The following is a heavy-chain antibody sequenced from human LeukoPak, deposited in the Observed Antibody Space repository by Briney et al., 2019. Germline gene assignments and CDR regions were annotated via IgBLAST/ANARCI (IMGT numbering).Heavy chain of an antibody. CDR2: INSDGSST. V-gene: IGHV3-74*01. J-gene: IGHJ4*02. CDR3: ARDLRDYVWGSYPSIYYFDY. Sequence: PGGSLRLSCAASGFTFSSYWMHWVRQAPGKGLVWVSRINSDGSSTSYADSVKGRFTISRDNAKNSLYLQMNSLRAEDTAVYYCARDLRDYVWGSYPSIYYFDYWGQGTLVTVSS. CDR1: GFTFSSYW. D-gene: IGHD3-16*02.